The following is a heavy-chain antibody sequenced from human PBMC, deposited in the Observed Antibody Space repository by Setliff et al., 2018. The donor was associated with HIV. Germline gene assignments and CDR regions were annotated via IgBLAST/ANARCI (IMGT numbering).Heavy chain of an antibody. CDR1: GYTFTSYG. D-gene: IGHD1-26*01. CDR3: VRDGDSRDGRLYHYYYMDV. Sequence: ASVKVSCKASGYTFTSYGISWVRQAPGQGLEWMGWISGYNGNTNYAQKLQDRVTMTTDTSTSTAYMELRSLRSDDTAVYYCVRDGDSRDGRLYHYYYMDVWGKGTTVTVSS. CDR2: ISGYNGNT. V-gene: IGHV1-18*01. J-gene: IGHJ6*03.